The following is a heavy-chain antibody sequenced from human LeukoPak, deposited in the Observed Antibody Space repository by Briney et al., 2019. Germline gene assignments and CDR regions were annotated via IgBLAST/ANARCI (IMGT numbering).Heavy chain of an antibody. V-gene: IGHV1-8*03. CDR2: MNPNSGNT. J-gene: IGHJ6*03. CDR1: GYTFTSYD. Sequence: GASVKVSGKASGYTFTSYDINWVRQATGQGLEWMGWMNPNSGNTGYAQKFQGRVTITRNTSISTAYMELSSLRAEDTAVYYCARGGSSGWYGGYYYYYMDVWGKGTTVTVSS. D-gene: IGHD6-19*01. CDR3: ARGGSSGWYGGYYYYYMDV.